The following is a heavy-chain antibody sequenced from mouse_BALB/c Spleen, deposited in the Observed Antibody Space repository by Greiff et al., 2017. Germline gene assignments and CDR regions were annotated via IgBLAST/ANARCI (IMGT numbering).Heavy chain of an antibody. CDR3: SYYGNYGFAY. J-gene: IGHJ3*01. CDR1: GYTFTSYW. V-gene: IGHV1S22*01. D-gene: IGHD2-1*01. CDR2: IYPGSGST. Sequence: LQQPGSELVRPGASVKLSCKASGYTFTSYWMHWVKQRPGQGLEWIGNIYPGSGSTNYDEKFKSKATLTVDTSSSTAYMQLSSLTSEDSAVYYCSYYGNYGFAYWGQGTLVTVSA.